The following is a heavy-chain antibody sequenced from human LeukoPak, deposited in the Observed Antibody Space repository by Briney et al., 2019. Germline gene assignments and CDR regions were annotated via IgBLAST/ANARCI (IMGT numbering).Heavy chain of an antibody. CDR3: ARDEDTAMDC. Sequence: ASVKVSCKASGGTFISYAISWVRQAPGQGLEWMGRIIPIFGTANYAQKFQGRVTITTDESTSTAYMELSSLRSEDTAVYYCARDEDTAMDCWGQGTLVTVSS. CDR2: IIPIFGTA. V-gene: IGHV1-69*05. J-gene: IGHJ4*02. CDR1: GGTFISYA. D-gene: IGHD5-18*01.